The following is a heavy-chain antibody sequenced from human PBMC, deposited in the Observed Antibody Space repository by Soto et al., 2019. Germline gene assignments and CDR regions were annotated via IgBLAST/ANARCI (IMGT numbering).Heavy chain of an antibody. V-gene: IGHV3-30*18. CDR1: GFTFSSYG. CDR2: ISYDGSNK. J-gene: IGHJ6*02. Sequence: PGGSLRLSCAASGFTFSSYGMHWVRQAPGKGLEWVAVISYDGSNKYYADSVKGRFTISRDNSKNTLYLQMNSLRAEDTAVYYCAKDXPRYFDWLLFGDYGMDVWGQGTTVTVSS. CDR3: AKDXPRYFDWLLFGDYGMDV. D-gene: IGHD3-9*01.